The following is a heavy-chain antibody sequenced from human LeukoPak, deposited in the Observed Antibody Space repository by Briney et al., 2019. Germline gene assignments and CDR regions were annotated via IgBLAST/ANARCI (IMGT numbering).Heavy chain of an antibody. CDR3: ARDLGPVHSGY. Sequence: GGSLRLSCAASGFTFSSYSMNWVRQAPGKGLEWVSYISSSSSSIHYADSVKGRFTISRDDAKNSLYLQMNSLRAEDTAVYYCARDLGPVHSGYWGQGTLVTVSS. CDR2: ISSSSSSI. V-gene: IGHV3-48*01. D-gene: IGHD3-10*01. CDR1: GFTFSSYS. J-gene: IGHJ4*02.